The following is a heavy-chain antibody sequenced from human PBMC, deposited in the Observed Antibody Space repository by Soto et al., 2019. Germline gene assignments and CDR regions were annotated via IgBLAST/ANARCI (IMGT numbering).Heavy chain of an antibody. J-gene: IGHJ5*02. CDR1: GYTFTGYY. Sequence: ASVKVSCKASGYTFTGYYMHWVRQAPGQGLEWMGWINPNSGGTNYTQKFQGRVTMTRDTSISTAYMELSRLRSDDTAVYYCARDYRRLQFMDWFDPWGQGTLVTVSS. V-gene: IGHV1-2*02. CDR2: INPNSGGT. CDR3: ARDYRRLQFMDWFDP. D-gene: IGHD5-12*01.